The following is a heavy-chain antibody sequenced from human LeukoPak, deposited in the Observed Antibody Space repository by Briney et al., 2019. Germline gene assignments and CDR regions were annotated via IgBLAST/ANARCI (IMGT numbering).Heavy chain of an antibody. CDR2: FSCSGST. CDR1: GGSISSCTYS. J-gene: IGHJ5*02. V-gene: IGHV4-39*07. D-gene: IGHD1-14*01. Sequence: SETLSLTCSVSGGSISSCTYSWGWIRQPPGKGLEWIGSFSCSGSTYYNPSLKSRVTISVDTSKNQFSLKLRSVTAADTAVYYCARVTSRLGWFDPWGQGTLVTVSS. CDR3: ARVTSRLGWFDP.